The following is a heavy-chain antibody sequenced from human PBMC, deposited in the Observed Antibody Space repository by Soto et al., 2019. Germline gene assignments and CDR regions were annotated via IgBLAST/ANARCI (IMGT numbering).Heavy chain of an antibody. D-gene: IGHD3-22*01. J-gene: IGHJ3*01. CDR1: GGIFGSHG. Sequence: QVQLIQSEAEVKKPGSSVRVSCTASGGIFGSHGFSWVRQAPGLRIEWVGGFIPIFRTLTYTEKFQARVRIAADESTNTVYLDLSSLTSEDTAVYYCVRDRRIYYSDPHDEFVASDYEVWVQGTMVSVSS. V-gene: IGHV1-69*01. CDR3: VRDRRIYYSDPHDEFVASDYEV. CDR2: FIPIFRTL.